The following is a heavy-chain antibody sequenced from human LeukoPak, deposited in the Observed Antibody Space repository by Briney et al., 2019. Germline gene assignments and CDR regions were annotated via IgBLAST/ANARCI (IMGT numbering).Heavy chain of an antibody. D-gene: IGHD2-2*01. CDR2: ISGSGGST. CDR1: GFTFSSYA. V-gene: IGHV3-23*01. Sequence: GRSLRLSCAASGFTFSSYAMSWVRQAPGKGLEWVSAISGSGGSTYYADSVKGRFTISRDNSKNTLYLQMNSLRAEDTAVYYCAKDHYCSSTSCYPDDAFDIWGQGTMVTVSS. J-gene: IGHJ3*02. CDR3: AKDHYCSSTSCYPDDAFDI.